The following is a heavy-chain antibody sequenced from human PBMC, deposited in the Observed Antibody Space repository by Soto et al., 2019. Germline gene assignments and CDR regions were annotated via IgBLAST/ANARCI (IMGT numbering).Heavy chain of an antibody. CDR3: ARVRPPNWFDP. CDR1: GYTFTSYA. V-gene: IGHV1-3*01. CDR2: INAGNGNT. Sequence: ASVKVSCKASGYTFTSYAMHWVRQAPGQRLEWMGWINAGNGNTKYSQKLQGRVTITRDTSASTAYMELSSLRSEDTAVYYCARVRPPNWFDPWGQGTLVTVSS. J-gene: IGHJ5*02.